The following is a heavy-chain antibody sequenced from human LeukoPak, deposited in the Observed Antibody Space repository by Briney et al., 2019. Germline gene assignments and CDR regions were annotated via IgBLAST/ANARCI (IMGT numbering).Heavy chain of an antibody. CDR2: IRYDGSNK. D-gene: IGHD6-19*01. Sequence: GGSLRLSCAASGFTFSSSGMHWVRQAPGKGLEWVSFIRYDGSNKYYADSVKGRFTISRDNSKNALYLQMNSLRAEDTAVYYCAKDLIAVAGPTGDYWGQGTLVTVSS. V-gene: IGHV3-30*02. CDR3: AKDLIAVAGPTGDY. J-gene: IGHJ4*02. CDR1: GFTFSSSG.